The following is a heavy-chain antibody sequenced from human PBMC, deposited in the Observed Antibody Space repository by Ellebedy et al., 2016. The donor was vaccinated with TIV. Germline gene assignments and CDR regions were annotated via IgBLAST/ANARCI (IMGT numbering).Heavy chain of an antibody. CDR1: GIAFETHW. D-gene: IGHD1-14*01. J-gene: IGHJ5*02. CDR2: IKPDGTEK. V-gene: IGHV3-7*01. CDR3: ATAPTTGGGS. Sequence: GESLKISCAASGIAFETHWMTWVRKAPGKGLEWVGNIKPDGTEKYYVDSVKGRFIISRDNAKNSLYLQMNILRAEDTALYYCATAPTTGGGSWGQGTLVTVSS.